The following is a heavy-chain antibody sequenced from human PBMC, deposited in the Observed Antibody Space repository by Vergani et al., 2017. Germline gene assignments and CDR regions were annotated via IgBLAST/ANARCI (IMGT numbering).Heavy chain of an antibody. D-gene: IGHD5-24*01. CDR3: ARAKVRDGYLFTRQAEASDLFDP. CDR1: GFTFSSYS. J-gene: IGHJ5*02. Sequence: VQLVESGGGLVKPGGSLRLSCAASGFTFSSYSMNWVRQAPGKGLVWVSRINSDGSSTSYADSVKGRFTISRDNAKNTLYLQMNSLRAEDTAVYYCARAKVRDGYLFTRQAEASDLFDPWGQGTLVTVSS. CDR2: INSDGSST. V-gene: IGHV3-74*02.